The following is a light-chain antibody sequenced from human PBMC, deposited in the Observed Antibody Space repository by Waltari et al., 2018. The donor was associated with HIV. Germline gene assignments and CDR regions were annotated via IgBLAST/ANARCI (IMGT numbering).Light chain of an antibody. V-gene: IGKV1-NL1*01. J-gene: IGKJ1*01. CDR3: QQYYSTPTWT. CDR1: QGISNS. CDR2: AAS. Sequence: DIQMTQSPSSLSASVGDRVTITCRASQGISNSLAWYQQKPGKAPKLLLYAASGLESGVPSRFSGSGSGTDYTLTISSLQPEDFATYYCQQYYSTPTWTFGQGTKVEIK.